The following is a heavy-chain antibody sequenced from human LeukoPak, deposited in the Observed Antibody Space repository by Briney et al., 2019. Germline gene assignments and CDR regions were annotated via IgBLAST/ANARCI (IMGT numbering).Heavy chain of an antibody. V-gene: IGHV3-21*01. D-gene: IGHD4-17*01. J-gene: IGHJ3*02. CDR2: ISGSSSYI. CDR1: GFTFSTYS. Sequence: GGSLRLSCAASGFTFSTYSMNWVRQAPGKGLEWVSSISGSSSYIYYADSVKGRFTISRDSAQNSLYLQMNSLRAEDTAVYYCAVDYASADDAFDIWGQGTMVTVSS. CDR3: AVDYASADDAFDI.